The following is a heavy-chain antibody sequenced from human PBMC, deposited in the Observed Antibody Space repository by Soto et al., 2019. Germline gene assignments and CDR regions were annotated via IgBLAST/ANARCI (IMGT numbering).Heavy chain of an antibody. CDR1: GFTFSSYA. Sequence: EVQLLESGGGLVQPGGSLRLSCAASGFTFSSYAMSWVRQAPGKGLEWVSAISGSGGSTYYADSVKGRFTISRDNSKNTLYLQMNSLRAEDTAVYYCAKDSEDIVLMVYAIPIYWGQGTLVTVSS. J-gene: IGHJ4*02. D-gene: IGHD2-8*01. CDR3: AKDSEDIVLMVYAIPIY. V-gene: IGHV3-23*01. CDR2: ISGSGGST.